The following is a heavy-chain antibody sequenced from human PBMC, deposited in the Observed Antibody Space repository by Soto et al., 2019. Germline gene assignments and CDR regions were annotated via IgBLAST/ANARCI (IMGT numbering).Heavy chain of an antibody. Sequence: EVQLVESGGGVVQPGGSLRLSCVASGFTFSSYWMHWVRQAPGKGLVWVSSISNDGSSIYADPVKGRFTNSRDNAKNTRYPQMNSLRAEDTAVYYCARLPNKSPQNWGQGTLVIVSP. CDR3: ARLPNKSPQN. CDR1: GFTFSSYW. J-gene: IGHJ1*01. V-gene: IGHV3-74*01. CDR2: ISNDGSS.